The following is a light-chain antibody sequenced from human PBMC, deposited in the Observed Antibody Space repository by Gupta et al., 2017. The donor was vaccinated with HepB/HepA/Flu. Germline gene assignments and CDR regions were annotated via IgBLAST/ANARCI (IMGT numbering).Light chain of an antibody. CDR2: SNN. CDR1: SSNIGSNT. V-gene: IGLV1-44*01. J-gene: IGLJ3*02. CDR3: AAWDDSLNGPV. Sequence: QSVLTQPPSASGTPGQRVTISCSGSSSNIGSNTVNWYQHLPGTAPKLHIYSNNQRPSGVPDRFSGSKAGTSASLAISGLQSEDEADDYCAAWDDSLNGPVFGGGTKLTVL.